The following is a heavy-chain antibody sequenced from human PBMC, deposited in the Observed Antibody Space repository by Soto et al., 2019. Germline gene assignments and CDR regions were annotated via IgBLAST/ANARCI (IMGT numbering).Heavy chain of an antibody. CDR3: TTERVYGYGYNWFDP. Sequence: GGSLRLSCAASGFTFSNAWMSWVRQAPGKGLEWVGRIKSKTDGGTTDYAAPVKGRFTISRDDSKNTLYLQMNSLKTEDTAVYYCTTERVYGYGYNWFDPWGQGTLVTVSS. J-gene: IGHJ5*02. V-gene: IGHV3-15*01. CDR2: IKSKTDGGTT. CDR1: GFTFSNAW. D-gene: IGHD5-18*01.